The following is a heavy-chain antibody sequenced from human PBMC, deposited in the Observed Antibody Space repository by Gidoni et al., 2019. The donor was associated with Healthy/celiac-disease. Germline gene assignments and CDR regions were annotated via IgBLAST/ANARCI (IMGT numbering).Heavy chain of an antibody. D-gene: IGHD3-10*01. J-gene: IGHJ4*02. CDR1: GCTFRSYG. Sequence: QVQMGESGGGVVQPGRSLRLSCAAAGCTFRSYGMPWVRQAPGKGLEGVAVISYDGSNKYYADSVKGRFTISRDNSKNTLYLQMNSLRAEDTAVYYCAKDAQYYYGSGSLDYWGQGTLVTVSS. CDR2: ISYDGSNK. CDR3: AKDAQYYYGSGSLDY. V-gene: IGHV3-30*18.